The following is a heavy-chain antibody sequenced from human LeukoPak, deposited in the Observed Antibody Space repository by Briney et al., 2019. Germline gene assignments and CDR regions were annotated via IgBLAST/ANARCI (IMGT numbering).Heavy chain of an antibody. J-gene: IGHJ4*02. CDR1: GFTVSSNY. Sequence: GGSLRLSCAASGFTVSSNYMSWVRQAPGKGLEWVSVIYSGGSTYYADSVKGRFTISRDNSKSTLYLQVNSLRAEDTAVYYCANWVRETGSDYWGQGILVTVSS. CDR3: ANWVRETGSDY. D-gene: IGHD3-10*01. CDR2: IYSGGST. V-gene: IGHV3-66*01.